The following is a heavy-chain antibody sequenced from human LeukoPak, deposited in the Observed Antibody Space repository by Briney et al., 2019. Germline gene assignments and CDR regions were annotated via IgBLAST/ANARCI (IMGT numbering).Heavy chain of an antibody. Sequence: SVKVSCKASGGTFSSYTISWVRQAPGQGLEWMGRIIPILGIANYAQKFQGRVTITADTSTSTAYMELSNLRSEDTAVYYCASTIYCSSTSCTRGSYWFDPWGQGTLVTVSS. J-gene: IGHJ5*02. V-gene: IGHV1-69*02. CDR2: IIPILGIA. CDR1: GGTFSSYT. CDR3: ASTIYCSSTSCTRGSYWFDP. D-gene: IGHD2-2*01.